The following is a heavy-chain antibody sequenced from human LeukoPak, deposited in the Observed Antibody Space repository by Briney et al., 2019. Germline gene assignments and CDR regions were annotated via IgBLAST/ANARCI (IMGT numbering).Heavy chain of an antibody. CDR3: ARDKKYGDYSLGAFDI. D-gene: IGHD4-17*01. CDR1: GFTFSSHA. V-gene: IGHV3-74*01. J-gene: IGHJ3*02. Sequence: PGGSLRLSCAASGFTFSSHAMSWVRQAPGKGLEWVSRINSDESSTSYADSVKGRFTISRDNAKNTLYLQMNSLKAEDTAVYYCARDKKYGDYSLGAFDIWGQGTMVTVSS. CDR2: INSDESST.